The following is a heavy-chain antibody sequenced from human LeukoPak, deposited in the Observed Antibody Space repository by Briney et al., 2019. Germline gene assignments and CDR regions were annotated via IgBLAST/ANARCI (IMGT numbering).Heavy chain of an antibody. CDR3: AKTGGIAARPYYFDY. Sequence: GGSLRLSCAPSGFPFSSYAMSWVRQAPGKGLEWVSAFSGSGGSTYYADSVKGRFTISRDNSKITLYLQMNSLRDEDTAVYYCAKTGGIAARPYYFDYWGQGTLVSVSS. CDR1: GFPFSSYA. V-gene: IGHV3-23*01. CDR2: FSGSGGST. D-gene: IGHD6-6*01. J-gene: IGHJ4*02.